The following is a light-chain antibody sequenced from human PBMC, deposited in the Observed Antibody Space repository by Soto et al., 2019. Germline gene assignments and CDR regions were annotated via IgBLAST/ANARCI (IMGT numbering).Light chain of an antibody. J-gene: IGKJ5*01. CDR3: QQSDSTPIT. CDR2: DAS. V-gene: IGKV1-5*01. CDR1: QSISSW. Sequence: IPSSQSASIVSASLGDRVTITCPASQSISSWLAWYQQKPGKAPKLLIYDASSLESGVPSRFSGSGSGTDFTLTISSLQPEDFATYFCQQSDSTPITFGQGARLEI.